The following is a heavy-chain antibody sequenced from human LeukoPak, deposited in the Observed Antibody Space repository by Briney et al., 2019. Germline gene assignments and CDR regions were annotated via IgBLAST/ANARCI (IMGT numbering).Heavy chain of an antibody. J-gene: IGHJ1*01. CDR3: ARGVSRGMWELQD. Sequence: SETLSLTCAVYGGSFSGYYWSWIRQPPGEGLEWIGEINHSGSTNYNPSLKSRVTISVDTSKNQFSLKLSSVTAADSAVYYCARGVSRGMWELQDWGQGTLVTVSS. V-gene: IGHV4-34*01. CDR1: GGSFSGYY. D-gene: IGHD1-26*01. CDR2: INHSGST.